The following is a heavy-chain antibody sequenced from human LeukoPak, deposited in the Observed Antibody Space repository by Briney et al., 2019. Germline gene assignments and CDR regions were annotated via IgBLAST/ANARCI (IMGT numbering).Heavy chain of an antibody. Sequence: ASVKVSCKASGYTFTGYYMHWVRQAPGQGLEWMGWINPNSGGTDYAQKFQGRVTMTRDTSISTAYMELSRLRSDDTAVYYCARMYYYGSGSYTGNWFDPWGQGTLVTVSS. J-gene: IGHJ5*02. CDR2: INPNSGGT. D-gene: IGHD3-10*01. CDR1: GYTFTGYY. V-gene: IGHV1-2*02. CDR3: ARMYYYGSGSYTGNWFDP.